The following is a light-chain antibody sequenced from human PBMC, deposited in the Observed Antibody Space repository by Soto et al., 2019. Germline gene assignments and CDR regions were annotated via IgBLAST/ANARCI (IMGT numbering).Light chain of an antibody. CDR3: QQRSNWPPWT. Sequence: EIVLTHSPATLSLSPCERATLSSSASQSVSSYLAWYQQKPGQAPRLLIYDASNRATGIPARFSGSGSGTDFTLTISSLEPEDFAVYYCQQRSNWPPWTFGQGTKVDNK. CDR2: DAS. V-gene: IGKV3-11*01. J-gene: IGKJ1*01. CDR1: QSVSSY.